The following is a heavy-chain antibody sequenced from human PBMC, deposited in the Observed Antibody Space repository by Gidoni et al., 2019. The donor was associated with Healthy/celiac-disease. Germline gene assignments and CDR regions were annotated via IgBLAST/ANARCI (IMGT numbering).Heavy chain of an antibody. Sequence: QVQLKESGPGLVKPSGTLSLPCAVSGGSISSSNWWRWVRQPPGKGLEWIGEISHSGSTNYNPSLKSRVTISVDKSKNQFSLKLSSVTAADTAVYYCASRIVGATGWGSWFDPWGQGTLVTVSS. CDR2: ISHSGST. CDR1: GGSISSSNW. D-gene: IGHD1-26*01. V-gene: IGHV4-4*02. J-gene: IGHJ5*02. CDR3: ASRIVGATGWGSWFDP.